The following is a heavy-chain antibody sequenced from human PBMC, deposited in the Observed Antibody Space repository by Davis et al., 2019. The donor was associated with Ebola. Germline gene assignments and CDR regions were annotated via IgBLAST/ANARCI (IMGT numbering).Heavy chain of an antibody. V-gene: IGHV3-53*04. CDR3: ARGAMVAQGPSDY. Sequence: ETLSLTCAVYGGSFSGYYWSWIRQAPGKGLEWVSVIYSGGSTYYADSVKGRFTISRHNSKNTLYLQMNSLRAEDTAVYYCARGAMVAQGPSDYWGQGTLVTVSS. D-gene: IGHD2-15*01. J-gene: IGHJ4*02. CDR1: GGSFSGYY. CDR2: IYSGGST.